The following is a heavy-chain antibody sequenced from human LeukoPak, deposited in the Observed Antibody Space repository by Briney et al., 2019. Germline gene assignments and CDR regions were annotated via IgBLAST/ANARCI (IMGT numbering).Heavy chain of an antibody. D-gene: IGHD2-21*01. CDR2: IRYDGSNK. V-gene: IGHV3-30*02. Sequence: GGSLRLSCAASRFTFSSYGMHWVRQAPGKGLEWVAFIRYDGSNKYYADSVKGRFTISRDNSKNTLYLQMNSLRAEDTAVYYCAKDIVLFGSMNDYWGQGTPVTVSS. CDR1: RFTFSSYG. J-gene: IGHJ4*02. CDR3: AKDIVLFGSMNDY.